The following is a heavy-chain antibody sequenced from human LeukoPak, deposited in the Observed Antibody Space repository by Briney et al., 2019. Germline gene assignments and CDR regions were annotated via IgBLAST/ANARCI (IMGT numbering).Heavy chain of an antibody. D-gene: IGHD1-1*01. Sequence: PGRSLRLSCAASGFTFSSYGMHWVRQAPGKGLEWVAVIWYDGSNKYYADSVKGRFTISRDNSKNTLYLQMNSLRAEDTAVYYCARSEMWNDAFDICGQGTMVTVSS. CDR3: ARSEMWNDAFDI. V-gene: IGHV3-33*01. CDR1: GFTFSSYG. CDR2: IWYDGSNK. J-gene: IGHJ3*02.